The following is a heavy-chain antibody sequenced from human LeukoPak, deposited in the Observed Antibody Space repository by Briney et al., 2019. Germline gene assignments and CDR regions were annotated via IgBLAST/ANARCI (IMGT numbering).Heavy chain of an antibody. J-gene: IGHJ4*02. CDR1: GYTFTIYG. CDR3: ATDNWNSFDY. D-gene: IGHD1-7*01. Sequence: ASVKVSCKASGYTFTIYGLNWARQAPGQGLEWMGWISGDNGNTNYAQKFQGRVTMTTDTSTSTAYMEMRSLRSDDTAMYYCATDNWNSFDYWGQGTLVTVSS. CDR2: ISGDNGNT. V-gene: IGHV1-18*01.